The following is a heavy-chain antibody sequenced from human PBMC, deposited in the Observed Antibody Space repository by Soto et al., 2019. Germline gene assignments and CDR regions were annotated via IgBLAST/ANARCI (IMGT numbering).Heavy chain of an antibody. CDR2: IRHDGSEV. D-gene: IGHD3-10*01. Sequence: PGGSLRLSCEGSGFTFRSYRMTWVSQAPGKGLEWVANIRHDGSEVYYVDSVTGRFTISRDNTKISLYLQMLSLRAEDTAVYYCSRLWSYYDSAGLISYLDYWGQGTLVTVSS. CDR1: GFTFRSYR. J-gene: IGHJ4*02. CDR3: SRLWSYYDSAGLISYLDY. V-gene: IGHV3-7*01.